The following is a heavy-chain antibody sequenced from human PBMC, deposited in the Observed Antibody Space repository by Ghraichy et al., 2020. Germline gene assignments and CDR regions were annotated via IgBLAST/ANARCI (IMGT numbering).Heavy chain of an antibody. V-gene: IGHV3-7*01. CDR1: GFIFSGFN. CDR3: ARWGTGNLDY. J-gene: IGHJ4*02. CDR2: VNQDGSER. Sequence: GGSLRLSCEASGFIFSGFNMNWVRQAPGKGLEWVANVNQDGSERSYVESVRGRFTISRDNPKKSLYLQMNSLRVEDTAVHYCARWGTGNLDYWGQGTLVTVSS. D-gene: IGHD1-1*01.